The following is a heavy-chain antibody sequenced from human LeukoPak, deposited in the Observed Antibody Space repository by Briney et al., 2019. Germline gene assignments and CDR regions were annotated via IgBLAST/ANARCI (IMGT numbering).Heavy chain of an antibody. CDR3: AGADSGSYHPRAFDI. CDR2: IYSGGST. J-gene: IGHJ3*02. V-gene: IGHV3-66*02. D-gene: IGHD1-26*01. CDR1: GFTVSSNY. Sequence: PGGSLRLSCAASGFTVSSNYMSWVRQAPGKGLEWVSVIYSGGSTYYADSVKGRFTISRDNSKNTLYLQMNSLRAEDTAVYYCAGADSGSYHPRAFDIWGQGTMVTVSS.